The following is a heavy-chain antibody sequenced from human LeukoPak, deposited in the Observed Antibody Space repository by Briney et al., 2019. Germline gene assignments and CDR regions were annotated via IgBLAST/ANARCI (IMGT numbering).Heavy chain of an antibody. D-gene: IGHD6-19*01. V-gene: IGHV3-30*18. J-gene: IGHJ6*02. CDR1: GFTFSSYG. Sequence: GGSLRLSCAASGFTFSSYGMHWVRQAPGKGLEWVAVISYDGSNKYYADSVKGRFTISRDNSKNTLYLQMNSLRAEDTAVYYCAKDGWYSSGWSPYCYYGMDVWGQGTTVTVSS. CDR3: AKDGWYSSGWSPYCYYGMDV. CDR2: ISYDGSNK.